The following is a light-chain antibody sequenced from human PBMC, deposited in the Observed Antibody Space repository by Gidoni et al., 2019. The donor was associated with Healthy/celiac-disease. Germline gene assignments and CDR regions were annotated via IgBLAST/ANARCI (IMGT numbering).Light chain of an antibody. J-gene: IGKJ2*01. CDR1: QGISNY. Sequence: DIQMPESPSSLSASVGDRVTITCRASQGISNYVALYQQKPGKVPKLLIYAASTLQSGVPSRFSGSGSGTDFTLTISSLQPEDVATYYCQKYNSAPPMYTFGQGTKLEIK. CDR3: QKYNSAPPMYT. V-gene: IGKV1-27*01. CDR2: AAS.